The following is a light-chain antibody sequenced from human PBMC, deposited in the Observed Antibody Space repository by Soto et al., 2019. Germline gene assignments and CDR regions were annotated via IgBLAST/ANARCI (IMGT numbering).Light chain of an antibody. CDR2: GAS. Sequence: EIVMTQSPATLSVSPGERATLSCRASQSVSSNLAWYQQKPGQAPRLLIYGASTRATAIPARFSGSGSGTEFTLTISSLRSEDFAIYYCQQYNNWPLYTFGQGTKLEI. CDR1: QSVSSN. J-gene: IGKJ2*01. V-gene: IGKV3-15*01. CDR3: QQYNNWPLYT.